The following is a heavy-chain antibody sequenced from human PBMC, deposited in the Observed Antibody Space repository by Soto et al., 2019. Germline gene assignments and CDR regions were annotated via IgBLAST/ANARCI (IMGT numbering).Heavy chain of an antibody. V-gene: IGHV4-31*03. Sequence: SETLSLTCTVSGGSISSGGYYWSWIRQHPGKGLEWIGYIYYSGSTYYNPSLKSRVTISVDTSKNQFSLKLSSVTAADPAVYYCARFDGTSALNDYWGQGTLVTVSS. CDR3: ARFDGTSALNDY. J-gene: IGHJ4*02. CDR1: GGSISSGGYY. D-gene: IGHD1-26*01. CDR2: IYYSGST.